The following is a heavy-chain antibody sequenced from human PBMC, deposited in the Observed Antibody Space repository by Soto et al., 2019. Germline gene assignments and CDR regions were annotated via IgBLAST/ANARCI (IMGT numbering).Heavy chain of an antibody. D-gene: IGHD4-17*01. CDR1: GYTFSSYY. Sequence: PSVKVSCKASGYTFSSYYFSWVRRAPGQGLEWMGWISAYNGNTNYAQKLQGRVTMTTDTSTSTAYMELRSLRSDDTAVYYCARGSNGGDYWGQGTLVTVSS. V-gene: IGHV1-18*01. CDR2: ISAYNGNT. J-gene: IGHJ4*02. CDR3: ARGSNGGDY.